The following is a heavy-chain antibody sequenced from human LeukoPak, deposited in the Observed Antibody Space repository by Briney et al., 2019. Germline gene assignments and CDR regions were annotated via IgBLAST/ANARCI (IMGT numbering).Heavy chain of an antibody. J-gene: IGHJ4*02. V-gene: IGHV3-9*01. D-gene: IGHD2-15*01. CDR3: EKDITLPLYRGYFDY. CDR2: ISWNSGSI. CDR1: GFTFDDYA. Sequence: GGSLRLSCAASGFTFDDYAMHWVRQAPGKGLEWVSGISWNSGSIGYADSVKGRFTISRDNAKNSLYLQMNSLRAEDTALYYCEKDITLPLYRGYFDYGGKGPLVTVSS.